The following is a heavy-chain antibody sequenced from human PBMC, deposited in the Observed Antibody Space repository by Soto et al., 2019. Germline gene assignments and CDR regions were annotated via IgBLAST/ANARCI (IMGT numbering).Heavy chain of an antibody. CDR2: IYYSGST. V-gene: IGHV4-30-4*01. J-gene: IGHJ5*02. CDR3: ARVLGSAPHWFDP. Sequence: SETLSLTCTVSGGSISSGDYYWSWIRQPPGKGLEWIGYIYYSGSTYYNPSLKSRVTISVDTSKNQFSLKLSSVTAADTAVYYCARVLGSAPHWFDPWGQGTLVTVSS. CDR1: GGSISSGDYY. D-gene: IGHD3-3*02.